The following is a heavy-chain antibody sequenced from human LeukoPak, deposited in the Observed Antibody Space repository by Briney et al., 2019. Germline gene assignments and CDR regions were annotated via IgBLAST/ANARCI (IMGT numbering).Heavy chain of an antibody. Sequence: GGSLRLSCAASGFTFSTYWMSWVRQAPGKGLEWVANINQDGSEKYYVDSVKGRFIISRDNAKNSLYLQMNSLRAEDTAVYYCARDVGARDIWGQGTMVTVSS. CDR1: GFTFSTYW. J-gene: IGHJ3*02. D-gene: IGHD3-10*01. CDR3: ARDVGARDI. V-gene: IGHV3-7*05. CDR2: INQDGSEK.